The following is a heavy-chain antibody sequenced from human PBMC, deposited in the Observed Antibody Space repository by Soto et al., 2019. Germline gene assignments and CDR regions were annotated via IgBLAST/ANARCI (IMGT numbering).Heavy chain of an antibody. D-gene: IGHD6-13*01. V-gene: IGHV1-69*13. CDR2: IIPIFGTA. CDR3: AGLYEDKQQLANWFDP. CDR1: GGTFSSYA. J-gene: IGHJ5*02. Sequence: ASVKVSCKASGGTFSSYAISWVRQAPGQGLEWMGGIIPIFGTANYAQKFQGRVTITADESTSTAYMELSSLRSEDTAVYYCAGLYEDKQQLANWFDPWGQGTLVTVSS.